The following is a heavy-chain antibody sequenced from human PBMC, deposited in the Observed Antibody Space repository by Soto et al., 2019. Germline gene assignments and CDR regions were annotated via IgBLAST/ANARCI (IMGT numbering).Heavy chain of an antibody. CDR1: GGSISSSNW. J-gene: IGHJ4*02. Sequence: SETLSLTCAVSGGSISSSNWWSWVRQPPGKGLEWIGEIYHSGSTNYNPSLKSRVTISVDKSKNQFSLKLSSVTAADTAVYYCAGDGREGYDILTGYFGQHRLYYFDYWGQGTLVTVSS. D-gene: IGHD3-9*01. V-gene: IGHV4-4*02. CDR3: AGDGREGYDILTGYFGQHRLYYFDY. CDR2: IYHSGST.